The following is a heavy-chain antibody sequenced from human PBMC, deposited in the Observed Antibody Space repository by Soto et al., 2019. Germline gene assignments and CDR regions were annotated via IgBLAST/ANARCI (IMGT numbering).Heavy chain of an antibody. V-gene: IGHV1-69*01. Sequence: QVQLVQSGAEVKKPGSSVKVSCKASGGTFSSYAISWVGQAPGQGLEWMGGIIPIFGTANYAQKFQGRVTITADESTSTAYMELSSLRSEDTAVYYCARERGLRLGESYGMDVWGQGTTVTVSS. CDR3: ARERGLRLGESYGMDV. CDR1: GGTFSSYA. CDR2: IIPIFGTA. D-gene: IGHD3-16*01. J-gene: IGHJ6*02.